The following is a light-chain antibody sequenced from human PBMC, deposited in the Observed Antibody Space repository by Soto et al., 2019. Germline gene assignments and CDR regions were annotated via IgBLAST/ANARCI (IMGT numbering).Light chain of an antibody. V-gene: IGKV1-5*03. CDR3: QQYKNFFT. Sequence: DIQMTQSPSTLSASVGDRVTITCRASQSIDNWLAWYQQKPGKAPKVLIYKASSLESGVPSRFSGSGSGTEYTLTISSLQPDDFATYYCQQYKNFFTFGGGTKVEIK. CDR2: KAS. CDR1: QSIDNW. J-gene: IGKJ4*01.